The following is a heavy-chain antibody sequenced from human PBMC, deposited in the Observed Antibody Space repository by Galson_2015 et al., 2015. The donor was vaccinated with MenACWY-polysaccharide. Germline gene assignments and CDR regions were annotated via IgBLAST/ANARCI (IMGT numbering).Heavy chain of an antibody. Sequence: SLRLSCAAPGFPFSDSWMTWIRQAPGKGLEWVATIKQSGSEKYYVDSVEGRFTVSRDNAKNSLYLQMNSLRAEDTAVYYCARARSWSGYFAFDIWGQGTVVTVSS. CDR2: IKQSGSEK. V-gene: IGHV3-7*01. CDR3: ARARSWSGYFAFDI. CDR1: GFPFSDSW. J-gene: IGHJ3*02. D-gene: IGHD3-3*01.